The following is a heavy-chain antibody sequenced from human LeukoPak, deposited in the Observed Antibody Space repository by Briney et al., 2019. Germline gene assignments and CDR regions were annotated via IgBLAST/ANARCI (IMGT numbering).Heavy chain of an antibody. J-gene: IGHJ4*02. V-gene: IGHV1-69*01. D-gene: IGHD1-26*01. CDR1: VGPFSSYA. CDR2: IIPIFGTA. CDR3: AKYSGSYIFDY. Sequence: GSSVKLSSKASVGPFSSYAISWVRQAPAQGLAWMGGIIPIFGTANYAQKFKGRVTITEDEYTSTAYMELSSLSSEETAVYYCAKYSGSYIFDYWGQGTLVTVSS.